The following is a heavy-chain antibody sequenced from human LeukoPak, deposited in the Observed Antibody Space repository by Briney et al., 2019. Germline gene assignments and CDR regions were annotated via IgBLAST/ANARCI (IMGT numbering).Heavy chain of an antibody. CDR1: GFTFTAYG. D-gene: IGHD2-8*01. CDR3: ARTMGGYGMDV. CDR2: IWYDGSNK. V-gene: IGHV3-33*01. J-gene: IGHJ6*02. Sequence: PGGSLRLSCAASGFTFTAYGMHWVRQAPGKGLEWVALIWYDGSNKYYADSVKGRFTISRDNSKNTLYLQMDSLRVEDTVVYYCARTMGGYGMDVWGQGTTVTVSS.